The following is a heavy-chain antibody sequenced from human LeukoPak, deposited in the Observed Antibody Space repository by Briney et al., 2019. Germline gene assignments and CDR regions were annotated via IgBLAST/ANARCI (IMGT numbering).Heavy chain of an antibody. CDR2: ISSDGSTT. V-gene: IGHV3-74*01. D-gene: IGHD2-15*01. Sequence: PGGSLRLSCAASGFSFNSYWMHWVRQVPGKGLVWVSRISSDGSTTSYADVVKGRFTMSRDNVKNTLYLQMNSLRVEDTAVYYCARDPRNVGLAPWGQGTLVTVSS. CDR3: ARDPRNVGLAP. J-gene: IGHJ5*02. CDR1: GFSFNSYW.